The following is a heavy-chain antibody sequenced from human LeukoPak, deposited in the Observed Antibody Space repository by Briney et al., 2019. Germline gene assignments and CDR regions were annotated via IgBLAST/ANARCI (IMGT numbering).Heavy chain of an antibody. CDR2: IYSGGST. D-gene: IGHD3-3*01. Sequence: PGGSLRLSCAASGFTVSSNYMSWVRQAPGKGLEWVSVIYSGGSTYYADSVKGRFTISRDNSKNTLYLQMNSLRAEDTAVYYCAGNRFWSGYLNYYYYYMDVWGKGTTVTVSS. V-gene: IGHV3-53*01. CDR1: GFTVSSNY. CDR3: AGNRFWSGYLNYYYYYMDV. J-gene: IGHJ6*03.